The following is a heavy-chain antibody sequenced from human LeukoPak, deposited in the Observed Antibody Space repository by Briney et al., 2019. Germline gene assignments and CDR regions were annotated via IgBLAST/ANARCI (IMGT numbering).Heavy chain of an antibody. D-gene: IGHD1-26*01. Sequence: GSSVKVSCKASGGTFSSYAISWVRQAPGQGLEWMGGIIPIFGTANYAQKFQGRVTITTDESTSTAYMELSSLRSEDTAVYYCARGRGRNIGELLVVLDYWGQGTLVTVSS. V-gene: IGHV1-69*05. CDR2: IIPIFGTA. CDR3: ARGRGRNIGELLVVLDY. CDR1: GGTFSSYA. J-gene: IGHJ4*02.